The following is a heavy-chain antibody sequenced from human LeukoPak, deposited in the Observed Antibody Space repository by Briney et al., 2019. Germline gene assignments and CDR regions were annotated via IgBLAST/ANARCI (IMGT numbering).Heavy chain of an antibody. J-gene: IGHJ5*02. CDR1: GYTFTSYF. V-gene: IGHV1-46*01. Sequence: ASVKVSCKASGYTFTSYFMHWVRQAPGQGLEWMGIINPSGGSTGYAQKFQDRVIMIRDTSTSTVYMELSSLRSEDTAVYYCARRYCSSTSCYNNWFDPWGQGTLVTVSS. D-gene: IGHD2-2*02. CDR3: ARRYCSSTSCYNNWFDP. CDR2: INPSGGST.